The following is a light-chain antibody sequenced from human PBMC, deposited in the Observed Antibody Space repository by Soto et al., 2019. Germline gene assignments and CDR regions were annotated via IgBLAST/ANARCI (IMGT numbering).Light chain of an antibody. CDR2: TAS. CDR3: QHYNSYSST. J-gene: IGKJ1*01. CDR1: QGICSS. V-gene: IGKV1-9*01. Sequence: IQLTPFPSSRSASVRDRVTITCRASQGICSSLDWYQQTPGKAPKLLIYTASTLQSGVPSRFSGSGSGTEFTLTISSLQPDDFAAYYCQHYNSYSSTFGQGTKVDIK.